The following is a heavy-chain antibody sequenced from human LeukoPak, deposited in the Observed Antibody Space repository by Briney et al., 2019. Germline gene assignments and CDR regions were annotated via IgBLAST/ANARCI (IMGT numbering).Heavy chain of an antibody. V-gene: IGHV3-15*01. J-gene: IGHJ4*02. D-gene: IGHD3-3*01. CDR2: IKSKTDGGTT. Sequence: GGSLRLSCAASGFTFSNAWMNWVRQAPGKGLEWVGRIKSKTDGGTTDYAAPVKGRFTISGDDSKNTLYLQMNSLKSEDTAVYYCTTATEDFWSGSLYYFDYWGQGTLVTVSS. CDR1: GFTFSNAW. CDR3: TTATEDFWSGSLYYFDY.